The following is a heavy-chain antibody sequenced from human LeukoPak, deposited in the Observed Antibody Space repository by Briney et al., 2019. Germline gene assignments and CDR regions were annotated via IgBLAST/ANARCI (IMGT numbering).Heavy chain of an antibody. CDR2: ISGGGGST. CDR3: AKDREYNYAGGLDH. CDR1: GFTFNTYA. D-gene: IGHD3-10*01. Sequence: PGGSLRLSCAASGFTFNTYAMSWVRQAPGKGLEWVSAISGGGGSTYYADSVKGRFSISRDNSKNTVYLQMNSLRAEDTAVYYCAKDREYNYAGGLDHWGQGTLVTVSS. V-gene: IGHV3-23*01. J-gene: IGHJ4*02.